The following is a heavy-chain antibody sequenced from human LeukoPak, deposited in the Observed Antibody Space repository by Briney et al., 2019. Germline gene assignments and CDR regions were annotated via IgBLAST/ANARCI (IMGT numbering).Heavy chain of an antibody. CDR1: GFTFSDYW. CDR3: ARNRGWQQFDC. CDR2: INKDGSDK. D-gene: IGHD5-24*01. V-gene: IGHV3-7*01. J-gene: IGHJ4*02. Sequence: GGSLRLSCAASGFTFSDYWIDWVRQAPGKGLEWVANINKDGSDKNFFESVKGRFTISRDNAKNSLYLQMNSLRAEDTAVYYCARNRGWQQFDCWGQGTLVTVSS.